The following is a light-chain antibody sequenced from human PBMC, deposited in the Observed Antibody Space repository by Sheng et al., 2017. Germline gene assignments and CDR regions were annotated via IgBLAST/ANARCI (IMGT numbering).Light chain of an antibody. CDR3: QQYNNWPPYS. J-gene: IGKJ2*03. CDR1: QSVGTH. V-gene: IGKV3-15*01. CDR2: GAS. Sequence: DIVMTQSPATLSVSPGERATLSCRASQSVGTHLAWYQQKLGQAPRLLIYGASTRVTGIPARFSGSGSGTEFTLTITSLQSEDSAVYYCQQYNNWPPYSFGQGTKLEIK.